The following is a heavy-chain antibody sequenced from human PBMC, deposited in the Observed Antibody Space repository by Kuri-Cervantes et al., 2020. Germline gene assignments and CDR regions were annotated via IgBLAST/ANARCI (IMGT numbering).Heavy chain of an antibody. CDR1: GFTFSDYY. D-gene: IGHD6-19*01. CDR2: INHSGST. Sequence: GSLRLSCAASGFTFSDYYMSWIRQPPGEGLDWIGEINHSGSTNYNPSLRSRVTISVDTSKNQFSLKLTSVTATDTAVYFCARAGQFIPVAGRDAFDIWGQGTLVTVSS. V-gene: IGHV4-34*01. CDR3: ARAGQFIPVAGRDAFDI. J-gene: IGHJ3*02.